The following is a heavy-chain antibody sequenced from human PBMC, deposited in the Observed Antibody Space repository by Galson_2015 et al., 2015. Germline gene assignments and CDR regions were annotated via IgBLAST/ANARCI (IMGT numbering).Heavy chain of an antibody. CDR3: AREVGDSDNWSTHHFYSMDV. V-gene: IGHV3-48*02. D-gene: IGHD1-1*01. CDR2: IDVSGTII. J-gene: IGHJ6*02. CDR1: GFILSGYS. Sequence: SLRLSCAASGFILSGYSINWVRQAPGKGLEWVSYIDVSGTIINYADSVKGRFIISRDKAKNSLYLQLNSLRDEDTGVYYCAREVGDSDNWSTHHFYSMDVWGQGTTVIVSS.